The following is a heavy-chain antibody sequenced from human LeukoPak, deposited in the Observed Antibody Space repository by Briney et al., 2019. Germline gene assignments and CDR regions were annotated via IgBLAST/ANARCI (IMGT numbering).Heavy chain of an antibody. V-gene: IGHV3-23*01. CDR2: VSDSGGST. CDR1: GFTFSGYA. CDR3: AKGDGYNYDNWFDP. J-gene: IGHJ5*02. Sequence: GSLRLSCAASGFTFSGYALSWVRQAPGKGLEWVSSVSDSGGSTYYADSVKGRFTISRDNSKNTLYLQMNSLRAEDTAVYYCAKGDGYNYDNWFDPWGQGTLVTVSS. D-gene: IGHD5-24*01.